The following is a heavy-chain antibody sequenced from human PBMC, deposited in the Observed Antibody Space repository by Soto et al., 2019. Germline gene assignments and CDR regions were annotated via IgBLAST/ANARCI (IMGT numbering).Heavy chain of an antibody. CDR2: IYHSGST. CDR1: GGSISSGGYS. D-gene: IGHD5-12*01. V-gene: IGHV4-30-2*01. Sequence: SETLSLTCAFSGGSISSGGYSWSWIRQPPGKGLEWIGYIYHSGSTYYNPSLKSRVTISVDRSKNQFSLKLSSVTAADTAVYYCAAGGGLPRYYWGQGTLVTVSS. CDR3: AAGGGLPRYY. J-gene: IGHJ4*02.